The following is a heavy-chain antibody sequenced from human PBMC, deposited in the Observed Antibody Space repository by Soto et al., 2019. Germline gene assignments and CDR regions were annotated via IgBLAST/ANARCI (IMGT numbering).Heavy chain of an antibody. V-gene: IGHV1-69*13. CDR1: GGTFSSYG. J-gene: IGHJ4*02. CDR2: IIPMFGTA. D-gene: IGHD1-26*01. CDR3: ARSVGVTTLSYLDY. Sequence: ASVKVSCKAAGGTFSSYGISWVRQPPGQGLEWMGGIIPMFGTATHTQNFQGRLTITADESTSTAYMELSNLRSEDTAVYFCARSVGVTTLSYLDYWGQGTLVTVSS.